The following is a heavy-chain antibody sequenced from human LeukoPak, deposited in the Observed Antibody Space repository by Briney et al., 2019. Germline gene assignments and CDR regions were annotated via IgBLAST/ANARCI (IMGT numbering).Heavy chain of an antibody. CDR1: RFTFSSYG. D-gene: IGHD3-10*01. CDR3: AKAAAYGSGSYSDFDY. V-gene: IGHV3-30*18. Sequence: PGGSLRLSCAASRFTFSSYGMHWVRQAPGKGLEWVAVISYDGSNKYYADSVKGRFTISRDNSKNTLYLQMNSLRAEDTAVYYCAKAAAYGSGSYSDFDYWGQGTLVTVSS. J-gene: IGHJ4*02. CDR2: ISYDGSNK.